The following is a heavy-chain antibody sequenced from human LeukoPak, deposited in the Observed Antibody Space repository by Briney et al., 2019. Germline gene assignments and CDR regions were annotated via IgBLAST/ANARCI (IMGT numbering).Heavy chain of an antibody. V-gene: IGHV3-74*01. CDR2: INSDGSST. D-gene: IGHD6-13*01. Sequence: PGGSLRLSCAASGFTFSSYWMHWVRQAPGKGLVWVSRINSDGSSTSFADSVKGRFTISRDNAKNTLYLQMNSLRAEDTAVYYCARAISHSNYGVDVWGQGTTVTVSS. CDR3: ARAISHSNYGVDV. CDR1: GFTFSSYW. J-gene: IGHJ6*02.